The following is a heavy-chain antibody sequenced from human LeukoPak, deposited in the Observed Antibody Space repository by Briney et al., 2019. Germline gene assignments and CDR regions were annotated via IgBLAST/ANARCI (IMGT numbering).Heavy chain of an antibody. V-gene: IGHV4-34*01. J-gene: IGHJ3*02. CDR2: INHSGST. Sequence: PSETLSLTCAVYGGSFSGYYWSWIRQPPGKGLEWIGEINHSGSTNYNPSLKSRVTISVDTSKNQFSLKLSSVTAADTAVYYCARADSYGPDAFDIWGQGTMVTVSS. CDR3: ARADSYGPDAFDI. CDR1: GGSFSGYY. D-gene: IGHD5-18*01.